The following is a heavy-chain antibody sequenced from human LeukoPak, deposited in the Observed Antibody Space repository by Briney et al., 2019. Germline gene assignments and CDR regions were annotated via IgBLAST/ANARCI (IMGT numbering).Heavy chain of an antibody. CDR3: ARQDWYPEAGLNWFDP. CDR2: IYYSGST. J-gene: IGHJ5*02. CDR1: GGSISSYY. D-gene: IGHD3/OR15-3a*01. Sequence: KPSETLSLTCTVSGGSISSYYWSWIRQPPGKGLEWIGYIYYSGSTNYNPSLKSRVTISVDTSKNQFSLKLSSVTAADTAVYYCARQDWYPEAGLNWFDPWGQGTLVTVSS. V-gene: IGHV4-59*01.